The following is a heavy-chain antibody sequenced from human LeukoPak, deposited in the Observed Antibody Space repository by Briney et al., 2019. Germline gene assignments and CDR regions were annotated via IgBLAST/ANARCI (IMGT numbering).Heavy chain of an antibody. CDR2: INHSGST. V-gene: IGHV4-34*01. J-gene: IGHJ3*02. D-gene: IGHD6-19*01. Sequence: SETLSLTCDVYGGSFSGYYWSWIRQPPGKGLEWIGEINHSGSTNYNPSLKSRVTISVDTSKNQLPLKLSSVTAADTAVYYCARRTLDSSGFAFDIWGQGTMVTVSS. CDR1: GGSFSGYY. CDR3: ARRTLDSSGFAFDI.